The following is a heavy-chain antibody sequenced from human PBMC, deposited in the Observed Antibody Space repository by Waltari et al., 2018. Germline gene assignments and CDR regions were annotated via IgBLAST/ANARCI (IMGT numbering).Heavy chain of an antibody. Sequence: EVQLVESGGGLVQPGGSLRLSCAASGFTFSRYWMSWVRPSPGKGLEWVANIKQDGSEKYYVDSVKGRFTISRDNAKNSLYLQMNSLRAEDTAVYYCARVWGRGSSGLYYFDYWGQGTLVTVSS. CDR2: IKQDGSEK. V-gene: IGHV3-7*01. CDR3: ARVWGRGSSGLYYFDY. CDR1: GFTFSRYW. J-gene: IGHJ4*02. D-gene: IGHD6-19*01.